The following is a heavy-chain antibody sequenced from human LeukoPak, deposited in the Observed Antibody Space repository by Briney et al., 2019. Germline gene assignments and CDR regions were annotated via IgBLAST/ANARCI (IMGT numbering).Heavy chain of an antibody. J-gene: IGHJ3*02. CDR2: VNPNSHNT. CDR3: ARFHLPFDI. D-gene: IGHD5/OR15-5a*01. V-gene: IGHV1-8*01. Sequence: ASVKVSCKASGYTFTNYDINWVRQATGQGLGWMGWVNPNSHNTGYAQKFQGRVTMTMDTSIDTAYMELSRLTSEDTAVYYSARFHLPFDIWGQGTVVTVSS. CDR1: GYTFTNYD.